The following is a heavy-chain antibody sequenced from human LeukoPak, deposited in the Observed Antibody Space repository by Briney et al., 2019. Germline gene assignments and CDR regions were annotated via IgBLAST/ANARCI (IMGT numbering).Heavy chain of an antibody. CDR1: GGSFSGYY. CDR2: INHSGST. V-gene: IGHV4-34*01. CDR3: ARRPRLGCCSGGSCYSRRYYYYGMDV. D-gene: IGHD2-15*01. J-gene: IGHJ6*02. Sequence: PSETLSLTCAVYGGSFSGYYWSWIRQPPGKGLEWIGEINHSGSTNYNPSLRSRVTISVDTSKNQFSLKLSSVTAADTAVYYCARRPRLGCCSGGSCYSRRYYYYGMDVWGQGTTVTVSS.